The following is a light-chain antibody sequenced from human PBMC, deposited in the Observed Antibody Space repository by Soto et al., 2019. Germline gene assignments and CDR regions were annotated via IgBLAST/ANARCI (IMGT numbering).Light chain of an antibody. CDR3: QSYDSSLSGSYV. J-gene: IGLJ1*01. Sequence: QLVLTQPPSVSGAPGQRVTISCTGSSSNIGAGYDVHWYQRLPGTAPKVLIYNNNNRPSGVPDRFSGSKSGTSASLAITGLQAEDDADYYGQSYDSSLSGSYVFGTGTKLTVL. CDR2: NNN. V-gene: IGLV1-40*01. CDR1: SSNIGAGYD.